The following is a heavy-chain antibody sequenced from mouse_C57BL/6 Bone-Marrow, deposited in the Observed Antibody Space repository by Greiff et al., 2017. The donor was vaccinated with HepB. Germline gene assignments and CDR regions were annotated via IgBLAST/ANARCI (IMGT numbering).Heavy chain of an antibody. D-gene: IGHD2-4*01. CDR3: ARDADDYDEGYYAMDY. Sequence: EVKLVESGGGLVQPGRSLRLSCATSGFTFSDFYMEWVRQAPGKGLEWIAASRNKANDYTTEYSASVKGRFIVSRDTSQSILYLQMNALRAEDTAIYYCARDADDYDEGYYAMDYWGQGTSVTVSS. V-gene: IGHV7-1*01. CDR1: GFTFSDFY. CDR2: SRNKANDYTT. J-gene: IGHJ4*01.